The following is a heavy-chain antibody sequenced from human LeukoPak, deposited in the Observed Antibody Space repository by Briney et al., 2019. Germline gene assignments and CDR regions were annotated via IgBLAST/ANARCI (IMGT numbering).Heavy chain of an antibody. D-gene: IGHD5-18*01. CDR2: ISYDGSNK. J-gene: IGHJ3*02. CDR3: ARDEPTDTAISRLGAFDI. CDR1: GFTFSSYA. Sequence: GGSLRLSCAASGFTFSSYAMHWARQAPGKGLEWVAVISYDGSNKYYADSVKGRFTISRDNSKNTLYLQMNSLRAEDTAVYYCARDEPTDTAISRLGAFDIWGQGTMVTVSS. V-gene: IGHV3-30-3*01.